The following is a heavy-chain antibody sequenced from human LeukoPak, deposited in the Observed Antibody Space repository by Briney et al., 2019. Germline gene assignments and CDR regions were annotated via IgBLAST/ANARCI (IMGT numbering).Heavy chain of an antibody. CDR2: LRGDSET. CDR3: AKASWVSTADAVL. D-gene: IGHD3-16*01. Sequence: GGSLRLSCAASGFIFSNYAMSWVRQAPAGGLEWVSSLRGDSETFYADSVKGRFTLSRDESRSTVYLHLNNLRVEDTAVYYCAKASWVSTADAVLWGQGTLVTVSS. J-gene: IGHJ4*02. CDR1: GFIFSNYA. V-gene: IGHV3-23*01.